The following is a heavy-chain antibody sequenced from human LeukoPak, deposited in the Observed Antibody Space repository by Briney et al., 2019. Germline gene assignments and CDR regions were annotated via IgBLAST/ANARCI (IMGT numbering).Heavy chain of an antibody. CDR2: IYYSGST. CDR3: ARDNSALDY. V-gene: IGHV4-61*08. Sequence: SETLSLTCSVSGGSVSSGDYYWNWIRQPPGKGLEWVGYIYYSGSTIYNPSLKSRLSISVDRSKNQFSLKLKSVTAADTAVYYCARDNSALDYWGQGTLVAVSS. J-gene: IGHJ4*02. CDR1: GGSVSSGDYY. D-gene: IGHD2-21*01.